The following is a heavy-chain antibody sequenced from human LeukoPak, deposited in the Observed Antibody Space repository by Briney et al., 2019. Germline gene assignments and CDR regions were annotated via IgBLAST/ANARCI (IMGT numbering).Heavy chain of an antibody. J-gene: IGHJ4*02. Sequence: PGGSLRLSCAASGFTFSSYWMSWVRQAPGKGLEWVANIKQDGSEKYYVDSVKGRFTISRDNAKNSLYLQMNSLRAEDTAVYYCARDLKGPVELLWFGELSYYFDYWGQGTLVTVSS. CDR3: ARDLKGPVELLWFGELSYYFDY. V-gene: IGHV3-7*01. CDR1: GFTFSSYW. CDR2: IKQDGSEK. D-gene: IGHD3-10*01.